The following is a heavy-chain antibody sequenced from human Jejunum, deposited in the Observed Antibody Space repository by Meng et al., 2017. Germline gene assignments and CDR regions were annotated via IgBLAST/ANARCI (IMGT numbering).Heavy chain of an antibody. J-gene: IGHJ6*02. Sequence: GESLKISCAASGFTFSSYWMSWVRQAPGQGLVWVSRINGDGSSTSYAESVKGRFTISRDNAKNTLYLQMNSLRAEDTAVYYCTRVVSGRFGEMDVWGQGTMVTVSS. V-gene: IGHV3-74*01. CDR1: GFTFSSYW. CDR2: INGDGSST. CDR3: TRVVSGRFGEMDV. D-gene: IGHD3-10*01.